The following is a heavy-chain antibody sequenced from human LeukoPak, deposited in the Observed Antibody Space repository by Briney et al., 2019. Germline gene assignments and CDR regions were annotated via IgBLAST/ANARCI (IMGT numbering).Heavy chain of an antibody. CDR1: GYSFTSYW. Sequence: GESLRISCKGSGYSFTSYWISWVRQMPGKGLEWMGRIDPSDSYTNYSPSFQGHATISADKSISTAYLQWSSLKASDTAMYYCARTYCSSTSCYGARFDYWGQGTLVTVSS. J-gene: IGHJ4*02. CDR2: IDPSDSYT. D-gene: IGHD2-2*01. V-gene: IGHV5-10-1*01. CDR3: ARTYCSSTSCYGARFDY.